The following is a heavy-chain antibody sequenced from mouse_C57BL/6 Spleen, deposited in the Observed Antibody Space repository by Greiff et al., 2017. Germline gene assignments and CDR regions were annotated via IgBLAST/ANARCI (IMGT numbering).Heavy chain of an antibody. V-gene: IGHV5-4*01. J-gene: IGHJ3*01. Sequence: EVQVVESGGGLVKPGGSLKLSCAASGFTFSSYAMSWVRQTPEKRLEWVATISDGGSYTYYPDNVKGRFTISRDNAKNNLYLQMSHLKSEDTAMYYCARDKDGYYPAWFAYWGQGTLVTVSA. CDR3: ARDKDGYYPAWFAY. CDR2: ISDGGSYT. D-gene: IGHD2-3*01. CDR1: GFTFSSYA.